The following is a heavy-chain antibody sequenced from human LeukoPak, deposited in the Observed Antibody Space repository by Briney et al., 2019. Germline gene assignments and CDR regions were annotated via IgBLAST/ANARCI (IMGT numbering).Heavy chain of an antibody. CDR3: ARDVDY. CDR2: IRYDGTTI. CDR1: GLTFSNYG. J-gene: IGHJ4*02. Sequence: GGSLRLSCVASGLTFSNYGIHWVRQAPGKGLEWVTYIRYDGTTIYYADSVKGRFTISRDNSKNTVYLQMNSLRVEDTAVYYCARDVDYWGQGTLVTVSS. V-gene: IGHV3-30*02.